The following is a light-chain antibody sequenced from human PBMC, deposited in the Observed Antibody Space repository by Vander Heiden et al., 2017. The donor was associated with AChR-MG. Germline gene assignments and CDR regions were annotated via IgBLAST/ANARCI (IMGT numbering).Light chain of an antibody. Sequence: QSALTQPPSASGSPGPSVTISCTGRSSDVGAYTYVAGYQPTPATARTLLIYEVSKRPSGVPDRFSGSKSGNTESLTVSGLQAEDEADYHCSSYGGSKKLILGGGPKLTVL. CDR1: SSDVGAYTY. CDR3: SSYGGSKKLI. CDR2: EVS. J-gene: IGLJ2*01. V-gene: IGLV2-8*01.